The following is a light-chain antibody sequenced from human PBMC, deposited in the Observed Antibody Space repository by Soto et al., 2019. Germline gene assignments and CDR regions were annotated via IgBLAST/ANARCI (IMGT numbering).Light chain of an antibody. V-gene: IGKV1-5*03. CDR2: KAS. CDR1: QSISDL. Sequence: DVQMTQSPSTLSASVGDRVTITCRASQSISDLLAWYQQKPGRAPTPLIYKASALQSGVPSRFSGSGSGTELSLTISSLQPDDFAIYYCQQYNSYPLTFGHGTRLDIK. CDR3: QQYNSYPLT. J-gene: IGKJ5*01.